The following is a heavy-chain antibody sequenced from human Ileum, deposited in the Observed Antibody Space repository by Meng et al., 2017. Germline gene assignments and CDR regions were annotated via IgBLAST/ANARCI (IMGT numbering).Heavy chain of an antibody. V-gene: IGHV3-20*04. J-gene: IGHJ4*02. Sequence: GGSLRLSCAASGFTFDDYGMSWVRQAPGKGLEWVSGINWNGGSTGYADSVKGRFTISRDNAKNSLYLQMNSLRAEDTALYYCARDQENYYDSSGYYKDYWGQGTLVTVSS. CDR2: INWNGGST. D-gene: IGHD3-22*01. CDR3: ARDQENYYDSSGYYKDY. CDR1: GFTFDDYG.